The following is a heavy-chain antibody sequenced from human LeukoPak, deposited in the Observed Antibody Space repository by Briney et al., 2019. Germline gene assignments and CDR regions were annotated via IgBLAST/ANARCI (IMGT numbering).Heavy chain of an antibody. V-gene: IGHV3-30*04. CDR3: ARGRPEYSGYNGPWYFDL. J-gene: IGHJ2*01. Sequence: PGGSLRLSCAASGFTFSSYAMHWVRQAPGKGLEWVAVISYDGSNEYYADSVKGRFTFARDNSKNTLFLQMNSLSDEDTAVYYCARGRPEYSGYNGPWYFDLWGRGTLVTDSS. D-gene: IGHD5-12*01. CDR2: ISYDGSNE. CDR1: GFTFSSYA.